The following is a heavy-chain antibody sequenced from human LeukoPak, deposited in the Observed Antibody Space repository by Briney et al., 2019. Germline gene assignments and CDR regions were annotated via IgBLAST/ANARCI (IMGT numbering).Heavy chain of an antibody. CDR3: AKERDYYDSSGYGHWFDP. CDR2: ISAYNGNT. Sequence: ASVKVSCKASGYTFTSYDINWVRQAPGQGLEWMGWISAYNGNTNYAQKLQGRVTMTTDTSTSTAYMELRSLRSDDTAVYYCAKERDYYDSSGYGHWFDPWGQGTLVTVSS. CDR1: GYTFTSYD. D-gene: IGHD3-22*01. J-gene: IGHJ5*02. V-gene: IGHV1-18*01.